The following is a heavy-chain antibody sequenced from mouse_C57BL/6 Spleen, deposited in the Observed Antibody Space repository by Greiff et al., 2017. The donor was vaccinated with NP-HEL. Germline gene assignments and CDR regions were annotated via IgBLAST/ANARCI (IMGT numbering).Heavy chain of an antibody. CDR2: IHPNSGST. CDR3: ARWYCSSFDY. J-gene: IGHJ2*01. V-gene: IGHV1-64*01. Sequence: VQLQQPGAELVKPGASVKLSCKASGYTFTSYWMHWVKQRPGQGLEWIGMIHPNSGSTNYNEKFKSKATLTVDKSSSTAYMQLSSLTSEDAAVYYCARWYCSSFDYWGQGTTLTVSS. CDR1: GYTFTSYW. D-gene: IGHD1-1*01.